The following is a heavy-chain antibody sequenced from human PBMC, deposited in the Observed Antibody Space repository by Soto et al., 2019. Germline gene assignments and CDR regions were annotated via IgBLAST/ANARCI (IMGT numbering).Heavy chain of an antibody. V-gene: IGHV4-59*01. CDR2: IYYSGST. J-gene: IGHJ5*02. CDR3: ARGDLYCSGGSCYSGWFDP. D-gene: IGHD2-15*01. CDR1: GGSISSYY. Sequence: SETLSLTCTVSGGSISSYYWSWIRQPPGKGLEWIGYIYYSGSTNYNPSLKSRVTISVDTSKNQFSLKLSSVTAADTAVYYCARGDLYCSGGSCYSGWFDPWGQGTLVTVSS.